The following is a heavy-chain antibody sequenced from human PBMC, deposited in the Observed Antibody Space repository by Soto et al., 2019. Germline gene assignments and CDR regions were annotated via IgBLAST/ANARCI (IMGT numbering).Heavy chain of an antibody. CDR2: INSDGSIT. V-gene: IGHV3-74*01. CDR1: GFTFRSYW. J-gene: IGHJ4*02. Sequence: PGGSLRRSGSDSGFTFRSYWTHWVRQFPDKVLVWVSRINSDGSITNYADAVKGRFTISRDNVKNTLYLQMNSLRAEDTAVYYCVRYPRSVGGSYRPDYWGQGTLVTVSS. D-gene: IGHD3-16*02. CDR3: VRYPRSVGGSYRPDY.